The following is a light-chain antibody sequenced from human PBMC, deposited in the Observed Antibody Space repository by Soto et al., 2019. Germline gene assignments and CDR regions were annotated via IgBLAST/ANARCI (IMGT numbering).Light chain of an antibody. CDR1: QSVSSSY. CDR2: GAS. Sequence: EIVLTQSPGTLSLSPGERATLSCRASQSVSSSYLAWYQQKPGQAPRLLIYGASSRATGIPDRFSLSASGTGFTLTISRLEPEDSAVYYCQRYGTSALFGPGTNVDIK. CDR3: QRYGTSAL. J-gene: IGKJ3*01. V-gene: IGKV3-20*01.